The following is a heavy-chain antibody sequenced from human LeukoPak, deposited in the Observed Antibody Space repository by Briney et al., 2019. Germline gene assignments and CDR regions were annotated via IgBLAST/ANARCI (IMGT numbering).Heavy chain of an antibody. CDR1: GFNFNTYW. V-gene: IGHV3-7*03. CDR3: AKGGDIVVVPADLYYFDY. CDR2: IKEDGSEE. D-gene: IGHD2-2*01. J-gene: IGHJ4*02. Sequence: PGGSLRLSCAASGFNFNTYWMTWVRQAPGKGLEWVANIKEDGSEEYYVDSVKGRFTISRDNAKNSLYLQMDSLRAEDTAVYYCAKGGDIVVVPADLYYFDYWGQGTLVTVSS.